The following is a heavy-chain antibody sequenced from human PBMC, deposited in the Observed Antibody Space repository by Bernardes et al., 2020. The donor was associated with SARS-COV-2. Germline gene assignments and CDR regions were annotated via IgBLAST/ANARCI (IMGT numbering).Heavy chain of an antibody. CDR3: AKELDCGGGHCYFFDS. J-gene: IGHJ4*02. CDR2: IDRNSRVT. D-gene: IGHD2-21*01. Sequence: GSLRLSCAASGFTFSRFTMHWVRQLPGKGLEWVSFIDRNSRVTQYSESVRGRFIISRDNTENSLYLQMDSLRSEDTAIYYCAKELDCGGGHCYFFDSWGRGTPVTVSS. V-gene: IGHV3-43*01. CDR1: GFTFSRFT.